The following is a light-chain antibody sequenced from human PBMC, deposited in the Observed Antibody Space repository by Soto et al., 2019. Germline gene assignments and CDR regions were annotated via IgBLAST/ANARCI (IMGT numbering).Light chain of an antibody. Sequence: DIQMTQSLSSLSAYVGDRVTITCRASQSISSYLKWYQQKPGKAPNLLNYTTSSLESWVPSRFIGSGSGTDCTLTISCLQPEDFAPHFCQQSYSRPRTLGQGTNVEI. CDR3: QQSYSRPRT. V-gene: IGKV1-39*01. J-gene: IGKJ1*01. CDR2: TTS. CDR1: QSISSY.